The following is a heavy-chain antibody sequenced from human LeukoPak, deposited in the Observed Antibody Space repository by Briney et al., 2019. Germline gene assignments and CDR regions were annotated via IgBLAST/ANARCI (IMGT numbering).Heavy chain of an antibody. D-gene: IGHD6-13*01. CDR2: INHSGST. V-gene: IGHV4-34*01. CDR3: ARGYSSSSYNWLDP. Sequence: SETLSLTCAVYGGSLSGYYWSWIRQPPGKGLEWIGEINHSGSTNYNPSLKSRVTISVDTSKNQFSLKLSSVTAADTAVYYCARGYSSSSYNWLDPWGQGTLVTVSS. CDR1: GGSLSGYY. J-gene: IGHJ5*02.